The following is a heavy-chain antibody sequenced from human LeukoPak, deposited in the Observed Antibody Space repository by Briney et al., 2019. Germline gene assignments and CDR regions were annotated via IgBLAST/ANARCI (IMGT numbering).Heavy chain of an antibody. CDR1: GGSFSGYY. CDR2: INHSGST. V-gene: IGHV4-34*01. D-gene: IGHD3-10*01. Sequence: PSETLSLTCAVYGGSFSGYYWSWIRQPPGKGLEWIGEINHSGSTSYNPSLKSRVTISVDTSKNQFSLKLSSVTAADTAVYYCARGTYGQGGRNWFDPWGQGTLVTVSS. J-gene: IGHJ5*02. CDR3: ARGTYGQGGRNWFDP.